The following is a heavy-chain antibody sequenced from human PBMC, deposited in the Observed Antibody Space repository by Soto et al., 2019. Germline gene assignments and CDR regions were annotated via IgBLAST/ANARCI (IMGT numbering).Heavy chain of an antibody. CDR2: IIPIFGTA. CDR3: ARNLRVYYDSSGYSFRWFDP. V-gene: IGHV1-69*13. CDR1: GGTFSSYA. Sequence: SVKVSCKASGGTFSSYAISWVRQAPGQGLEWMGGIIPIFGTANYAQKFQGRVTIPADESTSTAYMERSSLRSEDAAVYYCARNLRVYYDSSGYSFRWFDPWGQGTLVTASS. J-gene: IGHJ5*02. D-gene: IGHD3-22*01.